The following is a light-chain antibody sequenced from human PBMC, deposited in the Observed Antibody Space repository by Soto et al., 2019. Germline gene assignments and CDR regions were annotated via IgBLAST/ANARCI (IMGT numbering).Light chain of an antibody. CDR3: EQRSNWPPALT. Sequence: EIVLTQSPATLSLSPGERATLSCRAIQSVGTFLAWYQHKPGQAPRLLIYDASNRATGVPARFSGSGSGTDFTLTISSLEHEDFAVNYCEQRSNWPPALTFGGGTKVEIK. J-gene: IGKJ4*01. V-gene: IGKV3-11*01. CDR1: QSVGTF. CDR2: DAS.